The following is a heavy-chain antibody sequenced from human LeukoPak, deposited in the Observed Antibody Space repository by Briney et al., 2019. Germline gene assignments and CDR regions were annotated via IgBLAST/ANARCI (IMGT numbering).Heavy chain of an antibody. J-gene: IGHJ4*02. D-gene: IGHD6-19*01. V-gene: IGHV4-4*02. CDR3: ARLPVAGTRTSHY. CDR2: IHHSGDT. CDR1: GGSISGDSW. Sequence: KPSGTLSLTCAVSGGSISGDSWWSWVRQSPGKGLEWIGEIHHSGDTDYNSSLKSRVTISLDKSKTQFSLTLNSVTAADTAVYYCARLPVAGTRTSHYWGQGTLVTVSS.